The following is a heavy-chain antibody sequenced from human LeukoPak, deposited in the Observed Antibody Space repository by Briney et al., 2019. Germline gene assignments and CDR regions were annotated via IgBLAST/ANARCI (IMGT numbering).Heavy chain of an antibody. CDR2: IGWDGTNI. Sequence: GGSLRLSCAASGFTFDRHTMHWVRQPPGKGPEWVSLIGWDGTNIDYADSVKGRFTISRGNSKNFVYLQMHSLRTEDTALYYCTKDMEWGMDVWGQGTTVIVSS. D-gene: IGHD3-3*01. J-gene: IGHJ6*02. CDR1: GFTFDRHT. V-gene: IGHV3-43*01. CDR3: TKDMEWGMDV.